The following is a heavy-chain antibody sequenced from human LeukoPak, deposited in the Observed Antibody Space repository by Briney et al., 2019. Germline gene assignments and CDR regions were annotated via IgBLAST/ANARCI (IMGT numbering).Heavy chain of an antibody. CDR1: GYTFSGYE. D-gene: IGHD4-11*01. J-gene: IGHJ4*02. V-gene: IGHV3-48*03. CDR3: ATYTDYIPYYFDY. Sequence: GRSLRLSCAASGYTFSGYEMNWVRQAPGKGLEWVSYISSSGSTIYYADSVKGRFTISRDNAKNSLYLQMNSLRAEDTAVYFCATYTDYIPYYFDYWGQGTLVTVSS. CDR2: ISSSGSTI.